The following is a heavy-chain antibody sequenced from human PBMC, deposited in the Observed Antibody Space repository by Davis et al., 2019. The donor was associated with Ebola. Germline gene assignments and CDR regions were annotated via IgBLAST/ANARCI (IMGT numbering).Heavy chain of an antibody. CDR1: GYTFTGYY. D-gene: IGHD2-2*01. CDR2: INPNSGGT. Sequence: ASVKVSCKASGYTFTGYYMHWVRQAPGPGLEWMGRINPNSGGTNYAQKFQGRVTMTRATSISTAYMELSRLRSDDTAVYYCARAEPQVVPAAMSHYYYYYGMDVWGKGTTVTVSS. CDR3: ARAEPQVVPAAMSHYYYYYGMDV. V-gene: IGHV1-2*06. J-gene: IGHJ6*04.